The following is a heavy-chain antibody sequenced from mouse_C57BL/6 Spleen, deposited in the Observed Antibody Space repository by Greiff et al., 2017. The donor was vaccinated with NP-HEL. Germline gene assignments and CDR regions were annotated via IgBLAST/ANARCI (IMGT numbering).Heavy chain of an antibody. J-gene: IGHJ2*01. CDR1: GFTFSDYG. CDR3: ARNYGSSFYDFDY. Sequence: EVKLVESGGGLVKPGGSLKLSCAASGFTFSDYGMHWVRQAPEKGLEWVAYISSGSSTIYYADTVKGRFTISRDNAKNTLFLQMTSLRSEDTAMYYCARNYGSSFYDFDYWGQGTTLTVSS. CDR2: ISSGSSTI. V-gene: IGHV5-17*01. D-gene: IGHD1-1*01.